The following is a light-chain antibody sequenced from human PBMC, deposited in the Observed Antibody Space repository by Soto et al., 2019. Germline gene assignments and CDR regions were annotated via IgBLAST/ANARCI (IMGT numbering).Light chain of an antibody. J-gene: IGKJ4*01. Sequence: DIQMTQSPSSVSASVGARVTITCRASQGIGSCVAWYQQKPGKAPTLLIYGASSLQSGVPSRFSGSGSGTHFTIVISCLQPEDFATYYGQHANSFPHTFGGGTKVEIK. CDR3: QHANSFPHT. CDR2: GAS. CDR1: QGIGSC. V-gene: IGKV1-12*01.